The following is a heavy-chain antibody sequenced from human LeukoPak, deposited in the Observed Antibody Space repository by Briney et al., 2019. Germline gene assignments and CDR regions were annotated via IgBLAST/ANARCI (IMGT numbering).Heavy chain of an antibody. CDR1: VGALSIYN. V-gene: IGHV4-59*01. CDR2: IYYSGST. Sequence: ASETLSLTCTLSVGALSIYNWSWIRQPPGRGLEWIEYIYYSGSTNYNPSLKSRVTISVDTSKNQFSLKLSSVTAADTAVYYCARESTVVPAAIDYWGQGTLVTVSS. D-gene: IGHD2-2*02. J-gene: IGHJ4*02. CDR3: ARESTVVPAAIDY.